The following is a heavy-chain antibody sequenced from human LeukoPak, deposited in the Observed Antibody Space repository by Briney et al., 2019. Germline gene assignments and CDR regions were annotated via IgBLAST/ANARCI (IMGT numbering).Heavy chain of an antibody. CDR2: ISGSGGST. CDR3: AKEVGYGDYHCADY. J-gene: IGHJ4*02. Sequence: GRSLRLSCAASGFTFSSYGMHWVRQAPGQGLEWVSAISGSGGSTYYADSVKGRFTISRDNSKNTLYLQMNSLRAADTAVYYCAKEVGYGDYHCADYWGQGTLVTVSS. D-gene: IGHD4-17*01. V-gene: IGHV3-23*01. CDR1: GFTFSSYG.